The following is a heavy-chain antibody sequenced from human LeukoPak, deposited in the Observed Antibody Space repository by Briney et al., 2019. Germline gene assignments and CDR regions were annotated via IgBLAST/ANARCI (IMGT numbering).Heavy chain of an antibody. V-gene: IGHV3-23*01. CDR2: ISGSGGST. CDR1: GFTFSSYG. D-gene: IGHD7-27*01. CDR3: AKDGPRNRGSWY. Sequence: GGSLRLSCAASGFTFSSYGMSWVRQAPGKGLEWVSAISGSGGSTYYADSVKGRFTISRDKSINTLYLQMNGLRAEDTAVYYCAKDGPRNRGSWYWGQGTLVTVSS. J-gene: IGHJ4*02.